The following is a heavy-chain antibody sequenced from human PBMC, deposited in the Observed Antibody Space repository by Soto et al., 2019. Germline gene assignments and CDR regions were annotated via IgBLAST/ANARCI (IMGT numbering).Heavy chain of an antibody. Sequence: QVQLVQSGAEVKKPGSSVKVSCKASGGTFSSYTISWVRQAPGQGLEWMGRIIPNLGIANYAQKFQGRVTITAEKSTSTAYMELSSLRSEDTAVYYCARVRRIAVAQYGMDVWGQGTTVTVSS. CDR2: IIPNLGIA. CDR3: ARVRRIAVAQYGMDV. CDR1: GGTFSSYT. D-gene: IGHD6-19*01. J-gene: IGHJ6*02. V-gene: IGHV1-69*02.